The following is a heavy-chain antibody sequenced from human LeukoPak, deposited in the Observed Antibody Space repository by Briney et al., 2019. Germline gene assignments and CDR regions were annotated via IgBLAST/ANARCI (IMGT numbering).Heavy chain of an antibody. CDR2: IYYSGST. V-gene: IGHV4-59*08. Sequence: SETLSLTCTVSGGSISSYYWSWIRQPPGKGLEWIGFIYYSGSTNYNPSLKSRVTMSVDSSKNQFSLKLSSVTAADTAVYYCARTAAAGPYFDYWGQGTLVTVSS. J-gene: IGHJ4*02. CDR1: GGSISSYY. CDR3: ARTAAAGPYFDY. D-gene: IGHD6-13*01.